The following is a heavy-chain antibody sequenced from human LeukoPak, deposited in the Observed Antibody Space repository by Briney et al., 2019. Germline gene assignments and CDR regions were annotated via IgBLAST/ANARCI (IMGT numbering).Heavy chain of an antibody. CDR3: ARGPDFWSLMDV. CDR2: IYYSGST. V-gene: IGHV4-59*01. D-gene: IGHD3-3*01. J-gene: IGHJ6*02. CDR1: GGSFSGYY. Sequence: SETLSLTCAVYGGSFSGYYWSWIRQPPGKGLEWIGYIYYSGSTNYNPSLKSRVTILVDTSKNQFSLKLSSVTAADTAVYYCARGPDFWSLMDVWGQGTTVTVSS.